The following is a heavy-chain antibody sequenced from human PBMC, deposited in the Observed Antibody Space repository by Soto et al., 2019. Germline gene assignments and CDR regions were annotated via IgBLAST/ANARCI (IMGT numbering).Heavy chain of an antibody. CDR3: ADDYGDSPNAFDI. CDR2: IKQDGSEK. J-gene: IGHJ3*02. Sequence: EVQLVESGGGLVQTGGALRLSCAASGFTFSSYWMSWVRQAPGKGLEWVANIKQDGSEKYYVDSVKGRFTISRDNAKNSLYLQMNSLRAEDTAVYYCADDYGDSPNAFDIWGQGTMVTVSS. D-gene: IGHD4-17*01. V-gene: IGHV3-7*01. CDR1: GFTFSSYW.